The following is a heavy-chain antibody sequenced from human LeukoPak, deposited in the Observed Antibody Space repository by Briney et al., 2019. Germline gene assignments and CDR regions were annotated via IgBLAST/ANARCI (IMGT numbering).Heavy chain of an antibody. D-gene: IGHD2-15*01. V-gene: IGHV1-24*01. CDR1: GYTLTELS. Sequence: ASVKVSCKVSGYTLTELSMHWVRQAPGKGLEWMGGFDPEDGETIYAQKLQGRVTMTTDTSTSTAYMELRSLRSDDTAVYYCARDLGYCSGGSCPGRTWGQGTLVTVSS. CDR3: ARDLGYCSGGSCPGRT. CDR2: FDPEDGET. J-gene: IGHJ5*02.